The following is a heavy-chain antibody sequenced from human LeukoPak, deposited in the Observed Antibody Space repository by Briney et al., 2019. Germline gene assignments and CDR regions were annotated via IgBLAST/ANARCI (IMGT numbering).Heavy chain of an antibody. CDR2: ISGSGGST. V-gene: IGHV3-23*01. CDR3: AKAPVTTCRGAYCYPFDY. CDR1: GFTFSSYG. J-gene: IGHJ4*02. D-gene: IGHD2-21*01. Sequence: GGSLRLSCAASGFTFSSYGMSWVRQAPEKGLEWVSAISGSGGSTYYADSVKGRFTISRDNSKNTLYLQMNSLRPEDAAVYYCAKAPVTTCRGAYCYPFDYWGQGTLVTVSS.